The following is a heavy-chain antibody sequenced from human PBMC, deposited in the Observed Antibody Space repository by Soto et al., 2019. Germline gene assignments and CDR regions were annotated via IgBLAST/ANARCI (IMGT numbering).Heavy chain of an antibody. CDR1: GFTFSSYA. D-gene: IGHD6-19*01. J-gene: IGHJ4*02. V-gene: IGHV3-23*01. CDR3: AKSYSSGWYGYFDY. CDR2: ISGSGGST. Sequence: PGGSLRLSCAASGFTFSSYAMSWVRQAPGKGLEWVSAISGSGGSTYYADSAKGRFTISRDNSKNTLYLQMNSLRAEDTAVYYCAKSYSSGWYGYFDYWGQGTLVTVSS.